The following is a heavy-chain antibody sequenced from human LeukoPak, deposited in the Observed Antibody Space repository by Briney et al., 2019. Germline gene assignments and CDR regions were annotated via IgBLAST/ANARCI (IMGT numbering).Heavy chain of an antibody. CDR1: GFTFSSYA. CDR3: AKSPVPYCSGGSCYGMDV. CDR2: ISGSGGST. Sequence: GGSLRLSCAASGFTFSSYAMSWVRQAPGKGLEWVSAISGSGGSTYYADSVKGRFTISRDNSKNTLYLQMNSLRVEDTAGYYCAKSPVPYCSGGSCYGMDVWGQGTTVTVSS. D-gene: IGHD2-15*01. J-gene: IGHJ6*02. V-gene: IGHV3-23*01.